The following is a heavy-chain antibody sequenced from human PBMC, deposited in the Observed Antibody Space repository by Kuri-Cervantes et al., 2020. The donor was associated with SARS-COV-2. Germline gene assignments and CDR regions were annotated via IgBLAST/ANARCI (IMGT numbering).Heavy chain of an antibody. D-gene: IGHD4-11*01. V-gene: IGHV4-34*01. Sequence: ESLKISCAVYGGSFSGYYWSWIRQPPGKGLEWIGEINHSGSTNYNPSLKSRVTISVDTSKNQFSLKLSSVTAADTAVYYCARAPDYSRHWFDPWGQGTLVTVSS. CDR1: GGSFSGYY. CDR2: INHSGST. CDR3: ARAPDYSRHWFDP. J-gene: IGHJ5*02.